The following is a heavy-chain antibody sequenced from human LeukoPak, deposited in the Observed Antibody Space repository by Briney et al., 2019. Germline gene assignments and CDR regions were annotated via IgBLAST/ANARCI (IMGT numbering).Heavy chain of an antibody. J-gene: IGHJ4*02. D-gene: IGHD3-10*01. CDR2: TYYRSKWYN. Sequence: SQTLSLTCAISGDSVSSNSAAWNWIRQSPSRGLEWLGRTYYRSKWYNDYAVSVKSRITINPDTSKNQCSLQLNSVTPEDTAVYYCASSDVYGSGSSDYWGQGTLVTVSS. CDR1: GDSVSSNSAA. V-gene: IGHV6-1*01. CDR3: ASSDVYGSGSSDY.